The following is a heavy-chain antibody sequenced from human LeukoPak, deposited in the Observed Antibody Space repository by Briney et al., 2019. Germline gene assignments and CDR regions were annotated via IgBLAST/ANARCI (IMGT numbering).Heavy chain of an antibody. CDR1: GGSFSGYY. D-gene: IGHD3-22*01. CDR2: INHSGST. V-gene: IGHV4-34*01. Sequence: SETLSLTCAVYGGSFSGYYWSWLRQPPGKGLEWIGEINHSGSTNYNPSLKSRVTISVDTSKNQFSLKLSSVTAADTAVYYCATYDNTGYYFAYWGQGSLVTVSS. J-gene: IGHJ4*02. CDR3: ATYDNTGYYFAY.